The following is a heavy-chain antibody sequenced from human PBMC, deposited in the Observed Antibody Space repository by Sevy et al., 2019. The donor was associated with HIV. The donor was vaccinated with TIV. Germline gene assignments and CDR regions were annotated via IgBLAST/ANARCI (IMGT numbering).Heavy chain of an antibody. V-gene: IGHV3-23*01. CDR2: ISGRGGST. CDR3: AKKKNDYVWGSYRYTD. Sequence: GGSLRLSCAASGFTFSSYAMSWVRQAPGKGLEWVSAISGRGGSTYYADSVKGRFTISRDNSKNTLYLQMNSLRAEDTAVYYCAKKKNDYVWGSYRYTDWGQGTLVTVSS. D-gene: IGHD3-16*02. CDR1: GFTFSSYA. J-gene: IGHJ4*02.